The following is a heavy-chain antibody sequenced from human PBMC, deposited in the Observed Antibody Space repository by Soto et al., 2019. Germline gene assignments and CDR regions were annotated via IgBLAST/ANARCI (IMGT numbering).Heavy chain of an antibody. D-gene: IGHD2-15*01. V-gene: IGHV1-69*04. CDR2: IIPILGIA. J-gene: IGHJ4*02. CDR3: ARDNCSGGSCYSNY. Sequence: ASVKVACKASGGTFSIYTSSWVRQAPGQGLEWMGRIIPILGIANYAQKFQGRVTITADKSTSTAYMELSSLRSEDTAVYYCARDNCSGGSCYSNYWGQGTLVTVSS. CDR1: GGTFSIYT.